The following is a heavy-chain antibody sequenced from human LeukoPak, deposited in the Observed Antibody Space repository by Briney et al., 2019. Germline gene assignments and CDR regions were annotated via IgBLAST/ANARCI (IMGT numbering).Heavy chain of an antibody. V-gene: IGHV3-74*01. CDR1: GFTFSTYW. CDR2: INNDGSNT. J-gene: IGHJ4*02. Sequence: PGGSLRLSCAASGFTFSTYWMHWVRQAPGKGLVWVSRINNDGSNTAYADAVRGRFTISRDNAKNTLYLQMNSLRAEDTAVYYCARWGPYCTTTSCYGLGYWGQGTLVTVSS. CDR3: ARWGPYCTTTSCYGLGY. D-gene: IGHD2-2*01.